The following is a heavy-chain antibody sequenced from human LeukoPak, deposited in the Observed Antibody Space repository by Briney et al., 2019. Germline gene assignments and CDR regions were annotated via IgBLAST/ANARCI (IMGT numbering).Heavy chain of an antibody. Sequence: AGGSLRVSWAAAGRTVSSYWMRWVRQAPRKGLEGVANIKQDGSEKYYVDSVKGRFTISRDNAKNSLYLQMNSLRAEDTAVYYCARFCSGGSCYYAIDYWGQGTLVTVSS. J-gene: IGHJ4*02. CDR3: ARFCSGGSCYYAIDY. V-gene: IGHV3-7*01. D-gene: IGHD2-15*01. CDR2: IKQDGSEK. CDR1: GRTVSSYW.